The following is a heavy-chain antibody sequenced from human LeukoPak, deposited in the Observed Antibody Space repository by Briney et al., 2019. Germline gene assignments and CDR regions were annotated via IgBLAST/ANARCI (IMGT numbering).Heavy chain of an antibody. D-gene: IGHD6-13*01. V-gene: IGHV3-23*01. CDR2: ISGSGGST. CDR3: AKDGHSSSWYGWDYYYYMDV. Sequence: PGGSLRLSCAASGFTFSSYAMSWVRQAPGKGLEWVSAISGSGGSTYYADSVKGRFTISRDNSKNTLYLQMNSLRAEDTAVYYCAKDGHSSSWYGWDYYYYMDVWGKGTTVTVSS. J-gene: IGHJ6*03. CDR1: GFTFSSYA.